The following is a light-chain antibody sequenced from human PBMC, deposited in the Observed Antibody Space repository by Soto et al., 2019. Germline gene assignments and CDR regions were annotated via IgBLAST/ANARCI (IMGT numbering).Light chain of an antibody. Sequence: DIQMTQSPSSLSASVGDIVTMTCRASQRSSSILNWYQQKPGKATKLLIYAASSLQSGVPSRFSGSGSGTDFTLTISSLQPADFPTYYCQQSYSTPYTFGQGNKLEIK. CDR1: QRSSSI. CDR2: AAS. J-gene: IGKJ2*01. V-gene: IGKV1-39*01. CDR3: QQSYSTPYT.